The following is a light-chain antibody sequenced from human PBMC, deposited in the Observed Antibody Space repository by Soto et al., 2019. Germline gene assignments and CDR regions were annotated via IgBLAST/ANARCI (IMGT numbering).Light chain of an antibody. CDR3: CSYAGRNTFV. V-gene: IGLV2-23*02. J-gene: IGLJ1*01. CDR1: SSDVGPYNL. CDR2: EVS. Sequence: QSALTQSASVSGSPGQSITISCTGTSSDVGPYNLVAWYQPHPGKAPKLIIYEVSERPSGVSNRFSGSKSGKTAALTISGLQADDEGDYDCCSYAGRNTFVFGLGTKVTVL.